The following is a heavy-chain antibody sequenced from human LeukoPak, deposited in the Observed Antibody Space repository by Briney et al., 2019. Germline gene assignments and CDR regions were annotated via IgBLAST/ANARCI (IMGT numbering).Heavy chain of an antibody. Sequence: GGSLRLSCAASGFTFSSYAMQWVRQARGKGLEGVAVISYDGSNKYYADSVKGRFTISRDNSNNTLYLQMNSLRAEDTAVYYCARDSGYSGSYYFDYWGQGPLVTVSS. CDR3: ARDSGYSGSYYFDY. CDR1: GFTFSSYA. CDR2: ISYDGSNK. J-gene: IGHJ4*02. V-gene: IGHV3-30-3*01. D-gene: IGHD1-26*01.